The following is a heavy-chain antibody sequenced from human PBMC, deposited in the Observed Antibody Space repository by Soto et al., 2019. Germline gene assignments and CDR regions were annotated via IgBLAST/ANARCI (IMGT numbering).Heavy chain of an antibody. CDR2: ISAYNGNT. Sequence: QVQLVQSGAEVKKPGASVKVSCKASGYTFTSYGISWVRQAPGQGLEWMGWISAYNGNTNYAQKLQGRVTMTTDTSTSTAYMELRSLRSDETPVYYCAGIDYYGSGSLGMDVWGQGTTVTVSS. CDR3: AGIDYYGSGSLGMDV. D-gene: IGHD3-10*01. CDR1: GYTFTSYG. V-gene: IGHV1-18*01. J-gene: IGHJ6*02.